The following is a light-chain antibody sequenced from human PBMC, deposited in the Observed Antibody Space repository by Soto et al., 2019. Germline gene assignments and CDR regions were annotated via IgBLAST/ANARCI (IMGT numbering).Light chain of an antibody. CDR3: QRSFSTPWT. CDR2: AAS. CDR1: QSITTY. J-gene: IGKJ1*01. Sequence: DIQMTQSPFSLSASVGDRVTITCRASQSITTYLNWYQQKPGKAPKLLIYAASTLQSGVPSRFSGSGSGTDFTLTISSLQPEDFATYYCQRSFSTPWTNGQGTKVETK. V-gene: IGKV1-39*01.